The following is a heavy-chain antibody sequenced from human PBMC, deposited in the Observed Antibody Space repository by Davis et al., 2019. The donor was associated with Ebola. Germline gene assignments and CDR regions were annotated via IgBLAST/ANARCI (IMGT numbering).Heavy chain of an antibody. CDR2: ISYDGSNK. CDR1: GFTFSSYG. D-gene: IGHD6-13*01. J-gene: IGHJ4*02. CDR3: ARGGYSSSWSTPYYFDY. Sequence: PGGSLRLSCAASGFTFSSYGMHWVRQAPGKGLEWVAVISYDGSNKYYADSVKGRFTISRDNSKNTLYLQMNSLRAEDTAVYYCARGGYSSSWSTPYYFDYWGQGTLVTVSS. V-gene: IGHV3-30*03.